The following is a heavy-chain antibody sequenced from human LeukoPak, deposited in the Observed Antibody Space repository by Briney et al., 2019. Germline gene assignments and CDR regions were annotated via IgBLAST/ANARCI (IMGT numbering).Heavy chain of an antibody. CDR1: GGSTSSYY. V-gene: IGHV4-59*01. D-gene: IGHD3-16*01. J-gene: IGHJ4*02. Sequence: SETLPLTCAVSGGSTSSYYWSWIRQPPGKGLEWIGYIYYSGDTNQNPSLKSRVTISLDTSKNQFSLKLTSVTAADTAVYYCARGAGRGRHLDYWGQGTLVTVSS. CDR3: ARGAGRGRHLDY. CDR2: IYYSGDT.